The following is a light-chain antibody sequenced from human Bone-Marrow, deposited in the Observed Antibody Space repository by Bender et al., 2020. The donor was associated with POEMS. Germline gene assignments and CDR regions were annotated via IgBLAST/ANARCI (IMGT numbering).Light chain of an antibody. Sequence: QSALTQPASVSASPGQPITISCTGTSSDVGDYTAVSWYQQHPGKAPKLMIYEVTKRPSGVPDRFSGSKSGNTASLTVSGLQAEDEADYYCSSYAGDYNLVFGGGTKLTVL. CDR2: EVT. V-gene: IGLV2-8*01. CDR1: SSDVGDYTA. CDR3: SSYAGDYNLV. J-gene: IGLJ3*02.